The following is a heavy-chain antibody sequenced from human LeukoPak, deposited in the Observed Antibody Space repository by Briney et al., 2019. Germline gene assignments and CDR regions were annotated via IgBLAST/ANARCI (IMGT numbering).Heavy chain of an antibody. CDR3: AKCGGSYYYFDY. D-gene: IGHD1-26*01. V-gene: IGHV3-23*01. J-gene: IGHJ4*02. CDR2: ISGSGGST. Sequence: GGSLRLSCAASGFTFSSYAMSWVRQAPGKGLDWVSAISGSGGSTYYADSVKGRFTISRDNSKNTLYLQMNSLRAEDTAVYYCAKCGGSYYYFDYWGQGTLVTVSS. CDR1: GFTFSSYA.